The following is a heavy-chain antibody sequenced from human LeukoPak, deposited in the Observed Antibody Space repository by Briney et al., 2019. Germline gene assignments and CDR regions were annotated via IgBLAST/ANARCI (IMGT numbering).Heavy chain of an antibody. CDR3: ARAGPDSSGYYRFDY. V-gene: IGHV4-59*01. J-gene: IGHJ4*02. Sequence: SETLSLTCTVSGGSISSYYWSWIRQPPGKGLEWIGYIYYSGSTNYNPSLKSRVTISVDTSKNQFSLKLSSVTAADTAVYYCARAGPDSSGYYRFDYWGQGTLSPSPQ. D-gene: IGHD3-22*01. CDR1: GGSISSYY. CDR2: IYYSGST.